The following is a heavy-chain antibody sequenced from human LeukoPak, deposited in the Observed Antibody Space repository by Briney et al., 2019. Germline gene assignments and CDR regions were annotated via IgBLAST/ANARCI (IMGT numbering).Heavy chain of an antibody. CDR2: ISGSGGST. CDR1: GFTFSGYA. D-gene: IGHD3-10*01. J-gene: IGHJ4*02. Sequence: PGGSLRLSCAASGFTFSGYAMSWVRQAPGKGLEWVSGISGSGGSTYYADSVKGRFTISRDNSKNTLYLQMNSLRAEDTAVYYCAKDYYGSGSYDGYFDCWGQGTLVTVSS. CDR3: AKDYYGSGSYDGYFDC. V-gene: IGHV3-23*01.